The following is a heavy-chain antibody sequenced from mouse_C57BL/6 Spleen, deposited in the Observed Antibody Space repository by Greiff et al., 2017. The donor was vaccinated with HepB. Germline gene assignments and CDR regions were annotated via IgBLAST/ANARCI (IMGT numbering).Heavy chain of an antibody. D-gene: IGHD1-1*01. CDR1: GYTFTDYN. CDR2: INPNNGGT. Sequence: VQLQQSGPELVKPGASVKMSCKASGYTFTDYNMHWVKQSHGKSLEWIGYINPNNGGTSYNQKFKGKATLTVNKSSSTAYMELRSLTSEDSAVYYCARYEGGSSPWYFDVWGTGTTVTVSS. CDR3: ARYEGGSSPWYFDV. V-gene: IGHV1-22*01. J-gene: IGHJ1*03.